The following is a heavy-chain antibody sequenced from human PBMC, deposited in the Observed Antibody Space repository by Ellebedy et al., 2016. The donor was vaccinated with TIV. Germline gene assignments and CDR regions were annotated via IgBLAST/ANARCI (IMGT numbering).Heavy chain of an antibody. Sequence: SETLSLTCAVYGGSFSGYYWSWIRQPPGKGLEWIGEINHSGSTNYNPSLKSRVTISVDTSKNQFSLKLSSVTAADTAVYYCARVRGYYYGMDVWGQGTTVTVSS. V-gene: IGHV4-34*01. CDR2: INHSGST. CDR3: ARVRGYYYGMDV. CDR1: GGSFSGYY. J-gene: IGHJ6*02.